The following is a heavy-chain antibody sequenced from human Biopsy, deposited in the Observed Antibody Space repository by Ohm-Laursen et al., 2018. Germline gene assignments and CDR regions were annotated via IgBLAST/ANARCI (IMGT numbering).Heavy chain of an antibody. V-gene: IGHV4-39*01. CDR2: IFYRGST. D-gene: IGHD3-22*01. CDR3: ARDYDTSGYYYVS. Sequence: SDTLSLTCTVSGGSISNNNYYWGWIRQPPGKGLEWIGSIFYRGSTHYKPSLKCRVNISVDTSKNQFSLKLNSVTAADTAVYYCARDYDTSGYYYVSWGQGTLVTVSS. J-gene: IGHJ5*02. CDR1: GGSISNNNYY.